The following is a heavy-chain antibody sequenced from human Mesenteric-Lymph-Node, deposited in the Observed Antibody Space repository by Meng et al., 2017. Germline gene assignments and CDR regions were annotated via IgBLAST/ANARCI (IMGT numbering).Heavy chain of an antibody. CDR2: IIPIFGTA. CDR3: AKDASSGWPPIPFDY. Sequence: SVKVSCKASGGTFSSYAISWVRQAPGQGLEWMGGIIPIFGTANYAQKFQGRVTITTDESTSTAYMELSSLRSEDTAVYYCAKDASSGWPPIPFDYWGQGTLVTVSS. D-gene: IGHD6-19*01. V-gene: IGHV1-69*05. CDR1: GGTFSSYA. J-gene: IGHJ4*02.